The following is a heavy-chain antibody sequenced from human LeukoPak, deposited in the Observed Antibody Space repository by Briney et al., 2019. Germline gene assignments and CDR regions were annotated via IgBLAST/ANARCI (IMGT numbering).Heavy chain of an antibody. V-gene: IGHV4-59*08. CDR2: IFYTGDS. CDR1: GVSSSSSY. CDR3: ARHRFASPLDS. J-gene: IGHJ4*02. Sequence: SETLSLTCTVSGVSSSSSYWSWIRQPPGKGLEWIGYIFYTGDSNHNPSFKSRVSISLDTSKDQISLKLSSVTAADTAVYYCARHRFASPLDSWGQGTLATVSS. D-gene: IGHD2-21*01.